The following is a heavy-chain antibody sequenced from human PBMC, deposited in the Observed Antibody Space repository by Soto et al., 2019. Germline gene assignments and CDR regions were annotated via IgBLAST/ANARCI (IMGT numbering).Heavy chain of an antibody. CDR2: IFYSGRT. V-gene: IGHV4-30-4*01. D-gene: IGHD4-17*01. CDR1: DDSISSDYYY. Sequence: SETLSLTCTGSDDSISSDYYYWTWIRQTPGKALEWIGFIFYSGRTDYNPSLASRLTISVDTSKNIFSLNLNSVTAADTAVYFCARGNYNDYRSSFDFWGQGALVTVSS. CDR3: ARGNYNDYRSSFDF. J-gene: IGHJ4*02.